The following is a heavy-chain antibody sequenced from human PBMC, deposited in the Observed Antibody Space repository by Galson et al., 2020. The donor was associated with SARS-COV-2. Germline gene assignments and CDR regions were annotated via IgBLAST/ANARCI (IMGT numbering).Heavy chain of an antibody. D-gene: IGHD3-16*01. J-gene: IGHJ6*03. V-gene: IGHV3-30*04. CDR3: ARGWGGYYYMDV. CDR2: ISYDGSNK. Sequence: GGSLSLSCAASAFTFSSYAMHWVRQAPGKGLEGVAVISYDGSNKYYADSVKGRFTISRDNSKNTLYLQRNSLRAEDTAVYYCARGWGGYYYMDVWGKGTTVTVSS. CDR1: AFTFSSYA.